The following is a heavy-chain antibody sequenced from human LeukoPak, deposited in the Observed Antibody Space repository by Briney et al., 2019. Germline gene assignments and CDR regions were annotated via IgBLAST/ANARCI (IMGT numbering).Heavy chain of an antibody. J-gene: IGHJ4*02. CDR1: GGSISTYY. D-gene: IGHD2-15*01. CDR3: ARGPLLDY. Sequence: SETLSLTCTVSGGSISTYYWSWIRQPPGKGLEWIGYIYYSGSTNYNPSLKSRVTISVDTSKNQFSLKLSSVTAADTAVYYCARGPLLDYWGQGTLVTVSS. V-gene: IGHV4-59*08. CDR2: IYYSGST.